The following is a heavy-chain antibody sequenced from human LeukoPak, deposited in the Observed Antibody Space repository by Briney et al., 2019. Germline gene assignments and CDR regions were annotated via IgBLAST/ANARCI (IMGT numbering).Heavy chain of an antibody. J-gene: IGHJ4*02. CDR1: GFTFSSYG. CDR2: ISYDGSNK. CDR3: AKDSPVSGWAFDY. V-gene: IGHV3-30*18. Sequence: GGSLRLSCAASGFTFSSYGMHWVRQAPGKGLEWVAVISYDGSNKYYADSVKGRFTISRDNSKNTLYLQMNSLRAEDTAVYYCAKDSPVSGWAFDYWGQGTLVTASS. D-gene: IGHD6-19*01.